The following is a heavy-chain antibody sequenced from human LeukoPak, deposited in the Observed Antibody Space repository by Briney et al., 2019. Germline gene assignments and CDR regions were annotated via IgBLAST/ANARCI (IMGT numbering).Heavy chain of an antibody. CDR2: MSHSGST. Sequence: SETLSLTCTVSGGYISSNYWSWIRQPPGKGLEWIGYMSHSGSTNYSPSLKSRVTISLDTSKNQFSLKLTSVTAADTAVYYCARGRTSFDYWGQGTLVTVSS. CDR3: ARGRTSFDY. CDR1: GGYISSNY. D-gene: IGHD4/OR15-4a*01. J-gene: IGHJ4*02. V-gene: IGHV4-59*01.